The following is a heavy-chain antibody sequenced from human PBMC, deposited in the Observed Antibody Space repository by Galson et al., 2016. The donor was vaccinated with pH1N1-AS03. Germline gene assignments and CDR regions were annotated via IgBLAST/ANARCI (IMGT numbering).Heavy chain of an antibody. CDR1: GFTFGSYW. CDR2: IKEDGSVK. CDR3: ARAIGAAGSA. J-gene: IGHJ4*02. Sequence: SLRLSCAGSGFTFGSYWMSWVRQAPGKGLEWVANIKEDGSVKYYVDSVKGRFTISRDNAKNSVYLQMNSLRADDTAVYYCARAIGAAGSAWGQGTLVTVSS. V-gene: IGHV3-7*03. D-gene: IGHD6-13*01.